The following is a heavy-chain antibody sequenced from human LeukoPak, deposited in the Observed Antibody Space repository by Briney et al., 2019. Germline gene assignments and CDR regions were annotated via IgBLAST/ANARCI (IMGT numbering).Heavy chain of an antibody. V-gene: IGHV3-7*01. Sequence: GGSLRLSCVASGFTFSNHWMSWVRQAPGKGLEWVASIKQDESEKRYVDSVMGRFTISRDNAKNSLYLQMNSLRVEDTAVYYCARDWAYVFEYWGQGTLVTVSS. D-gene: IGHD3-16*01. CDR2: IKQDESEK. CDR3: ARDWAYVFEY. J-gene: IGHJ4*02. CDR1: GFTFSNHW.